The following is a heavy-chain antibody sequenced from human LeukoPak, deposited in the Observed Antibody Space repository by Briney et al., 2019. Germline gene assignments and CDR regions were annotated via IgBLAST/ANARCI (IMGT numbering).Heavy chain of an antibody. CDR1: GGSISSSSYY. Sequence: PSETLSLTCTVSGGSISSSSYYWGWIRQPPGKGLEWIGSIFYSGGTYYNPSLKSRVTISVDTSKNQFSLKLNSVTAADTALYYCARVRDGGGVWFDHWGQGSLVTVSS. CDR3: ARVRDGGGVWFDH. D-gene: IGHD3-10*01. V-gene: IGHV4-39*07. CDR2: IFYSGGT. J-gene: IGHJ5*02.